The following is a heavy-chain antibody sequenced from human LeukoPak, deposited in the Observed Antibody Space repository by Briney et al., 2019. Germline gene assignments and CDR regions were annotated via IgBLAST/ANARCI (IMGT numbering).Heavy chain of an antibody. V-gene: IGHV3-23*01. CDR3: APRGGSSFDY. D-gene: IGHD6-13*01. Sequence: GGSLRLSCAASGFIFSSYAMSRVRQAPGKGLEWVSTITASGGGTYYADSVKGQFTISRDTSKNTLYLQMNSLRAEDTAVYYCAPRGGSSFDYWGQGTLVTVSS. CDR1: GFIFSSYA. J-gene: IGHJ4*02. CDR2: ITASGGGT.